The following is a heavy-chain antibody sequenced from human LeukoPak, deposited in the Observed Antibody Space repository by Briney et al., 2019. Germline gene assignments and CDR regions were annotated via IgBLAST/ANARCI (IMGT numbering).Heavy chain of an antibody. J-gene: IGHJ4*02. CDR2: IYYSGST. V-gene: IGHV4-30-4*01. CDR3: ARERRTVTTFLINY. D-gene: IGHD4-11*01. Sequence: SETLSLTCTVSGGSISSGDYYWSWIRQPPGKGLGWIGYIYYSGSTYYNPSLKSRVTISVDTSKNQFSLKLSSVTAADTAVYYCARERRTVTTFLINYWGQGTLVTVSS. CDR1: GGSISSGDYY.